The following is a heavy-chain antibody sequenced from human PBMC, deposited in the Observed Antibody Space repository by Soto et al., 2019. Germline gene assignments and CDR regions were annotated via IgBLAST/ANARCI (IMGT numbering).Heavy chain of an antibody. CDR2: ISYDGSNK. CDR1: GFTFSSYA. D-gene: IGHD2-2*01. Sequence: QVQLVESGGGVVQPGRSLRLSCAASGFTFSSYAMHWVRQAPGKGLEWVAVISYDGSNKYYADSVKGRFTIYRDNSKNTLYLQMNSLRAEETAVYYCSRRYKDGRRDCISTSCLFDPWGQGTLFTVSS. V-gene: IGHV3-30-3*01. CDR3: SRRYKDGRRDCISTSCLFDP. J-gene: IGHJ5*02.